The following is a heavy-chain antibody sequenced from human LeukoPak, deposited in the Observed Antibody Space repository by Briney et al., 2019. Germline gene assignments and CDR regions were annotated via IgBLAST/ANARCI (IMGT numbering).Heavy chain of an antibody. V-gene: IGHV4-31*03. Sequence: NPSETLSLTCTVSRASISSGSYYWNWIRHHPGRGLAWIGYIHHSGTTYYNPSLKSRVTISVDTSENQISLNLTSVTAADTAVYYCARRSYYRTDPFDFWGQGTLVTVSP. CDR2: IHHSGTT. J-gene: IGHJ4*02. CDR3: ARRSYYRTDPFDF. CDR1: RASISSGSYY. D-gene: IGHD4-11*01.